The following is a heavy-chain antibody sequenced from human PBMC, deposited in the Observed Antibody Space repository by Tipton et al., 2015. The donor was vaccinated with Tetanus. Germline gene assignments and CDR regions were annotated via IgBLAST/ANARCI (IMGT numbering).Heavy chain of an antibody. Sequence: SLRLSCAASGFNFSSYWMSWVRQAPEKGLEWVANIKQGGSKKYYVDSVKGRFTISRDNAKNSLYLQMNSLRAEDSAVYYCASGYATSWYIGYWGQGTLVTVSS. V-gene: IGHV3-7*01. CDR2: IKQGGSKK. J-gene: IGHJ4*02. CDR1: GFNFSSYW. CDR3: ASGYATSWYIGY. D-gene: IGHD2-2*01.